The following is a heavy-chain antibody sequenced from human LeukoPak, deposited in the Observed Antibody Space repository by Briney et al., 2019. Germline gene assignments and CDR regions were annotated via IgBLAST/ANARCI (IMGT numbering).Heavy chain of an antibody. CDR3: AKVLRGTGYPGYFDY. CDR2: IKQDGSEK. J-gene: IGHJ4*02. D-gene: IGHD3/OR15-3a*01. Sequence: GGSLRLSCAASGFTFSDYYMSWIRQAPGKGLEWVANIKQDGSEKYYVDSVKGRFTISRDNAKNSLYLQMNSLRAEDTAVYYCAKVLRGTGYPGYFDYWGQGTLVTVSS. CDR1: GFTFSDYY. V-gene: IGHV3-7*01.